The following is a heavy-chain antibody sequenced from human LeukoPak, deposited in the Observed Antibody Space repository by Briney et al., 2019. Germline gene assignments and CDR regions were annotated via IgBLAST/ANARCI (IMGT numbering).Heavy chain of an antibody. CDR3: ARDRDRSGWPGGAFDI. Sequence: SQTLSLTCTVSGGSISSGGYYWSWIRQHPGKGLEWIGYIYYSGSTYYNPSLKSRVTISVDTSKNQFSLKLSSVTAADTAVYYCARDRDRSGWPGGAFDIWGQGTMVTVSS. CDR2: IYYSGST. J-gene: IGHJ3*02. D-gene: IGHD6-19*01. V-gene: IGHV4-31*03. CDR1: GGSISSGGYY.